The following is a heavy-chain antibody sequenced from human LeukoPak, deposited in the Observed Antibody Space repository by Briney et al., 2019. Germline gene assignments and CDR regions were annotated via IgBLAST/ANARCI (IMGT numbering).Heavy chain of an antibody. J-gene: IGHJ6*03. CDR2: VYDSGST. D-gene: IGHD2-2*03. CDR3: ARRHGSGVYLDV. Sequence: PSETLSLTCTVAGGSMSSYCWSWIRQAPGKGLEWIGCVYDSGSTNYNPSLKSRVTISVGTSKNQFSLKMTSVTAADTAVYYCARRHGSGVYLDVWGKGTTVTVSS. V-gene: IGHV4-59*08. CDR1: GGSMSSYC.